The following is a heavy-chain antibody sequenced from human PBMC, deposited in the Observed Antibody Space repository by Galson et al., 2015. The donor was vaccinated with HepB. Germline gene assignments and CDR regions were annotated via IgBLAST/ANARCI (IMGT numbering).Heavy chain of an antibody. CDR2: IRYGECEN. J-gene: IGHJ4*02. CDR1: GFSFSGYW. V-gene: IGHV3-7*01. D-gene: IGHD3-10*01. Sequence: SLRLSCAASGFSFSGYWMSWIRQAPGKRPEWVANIRYGECENYYADFVKGRFTISRDNARNSVFLQMSSLRPDDTAIYYCVRDRPYKGGHFFDFWGQGALVTVSS. CDR3: VRDRPYKGGHFFDF.